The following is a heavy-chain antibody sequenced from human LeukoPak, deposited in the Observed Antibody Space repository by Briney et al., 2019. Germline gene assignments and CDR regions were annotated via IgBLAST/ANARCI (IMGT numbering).Heavy chain of an antibody. J-gene: IGHJ4*02. D-gene: IGHD1-14*01. CDR3: ARVYRRYFDY. V-gene: IGHV3-48*01. Sequence: GGSQRLSCAASGFTFSSYSMNWVRQAPGKGLEWVSYISSSSTTIYYADSVKGRFTISRDNAKNSLYLQMNSLRAEDTAVYYCARVYRRYFDYWGQGTLVTVSS. CDR2: ISSSSTTI. CDR1: GFTFSSYS.